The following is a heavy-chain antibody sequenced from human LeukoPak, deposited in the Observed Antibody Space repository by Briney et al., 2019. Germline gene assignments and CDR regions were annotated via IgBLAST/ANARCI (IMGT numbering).Heavy chain of an antibody. Sequence: GGSLRLSCAASGFTFSSHAMTWVRQAPGKGLEWASTISGSGDRTYYADSVKGRFTISRDNSKNTLYLQMNSLRAEDTAVYYCAKNLYSNSYYGMDVWGQGTTVTVSS. CDR2: ISGSGDRT. CDR3: AKNLYSNSYYGMDV. V-gene: IGHV3-23*01. J-gene: IGHJ6*02. CDR1: GFTFSSHA. D-gene: IGHD4-11*01.